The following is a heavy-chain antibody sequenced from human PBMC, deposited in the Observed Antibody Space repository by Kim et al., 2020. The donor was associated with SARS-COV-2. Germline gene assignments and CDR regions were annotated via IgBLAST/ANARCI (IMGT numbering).Heavy chain of an antibody. D-gene: IGHD4-4*01. CDR1: GFTFSSYS. CDR2: ISSSSSYI. CDR3: ARDDYESNYVYYYYYGMDV. V-gene: IGHV3-21*01. J-gene: IGHJ6*02. Sequence: GGSLRLSCAASGFTFSSYSMNWVRQAPGKGLEWVSSISSSSSYIYYADSVKGRFTISRDNAKNSLYLQMNSLRAEDTAVYYCARDDYESNYVYYYYYGMDVWGQGTTVTVSS.